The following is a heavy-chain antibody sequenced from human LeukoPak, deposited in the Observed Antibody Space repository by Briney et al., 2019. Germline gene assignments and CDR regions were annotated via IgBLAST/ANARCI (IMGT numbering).Heavy chain of an antibody. D-gene: IGHD6-13*01. CDR1: GFTFSSYA. CDR2: IIGSGSST. CDR3: AKDRAQQLVLDF. J-gene: IGHJ4*02. Sequence: GGSLRLSCAASGFTFSSYAMSWVRQAPGKGLEWVSAIIGSGSSTYYADSVKGRFTISRDNSKNTLFLQMNSLSAEDTAVYYCAKDRAQQLVLDFWGQGTLVTVSS. V-gene: IGHV3-23*01.